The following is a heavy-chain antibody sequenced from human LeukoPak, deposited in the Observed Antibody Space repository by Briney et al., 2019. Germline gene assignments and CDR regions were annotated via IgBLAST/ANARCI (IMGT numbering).Heavy chain of an antibody. V-gene: IGHV3-21*01. Sequence: PGGSLRLSCAASGFTFSSYSMNWDRQAPGKGLEWVSSISSSSSYIYYADSVKGRFTISRDNAKNSLYLQMNSLRAEDTAVYYCARGLTTVVTPTVYWGQGTLVTVSS. J-gene: IGHJ4*02. CDR3: ARGLTTVVTPTVY. CDR1: GFTFSSYS. D-gene: IGHD4-23*01. CDR2: ISSSSSYI.